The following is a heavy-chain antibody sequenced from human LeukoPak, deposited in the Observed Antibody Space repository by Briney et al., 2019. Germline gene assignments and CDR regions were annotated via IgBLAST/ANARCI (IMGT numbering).Heavy chain of an antibody. J-gene: IGHJ3*02. Sequence: SGGSLRLSCAASGFTFSSYAMHWVRQAPGKGLEYVSAISSNGGSTYYANSVKGRFTISRDNSKNTLYLQMGSLRAEDMAVYYCARAMIGRGYSSSLTPNGAFDIWGQGTMVTVSS. CDR1: GFTFSSYA. CDR3: ARAMIGRGYSSSLTPNGAFDI. V-gene: IGHV3-64*01. CDR2: ISSNGGST. D-gene: IGHD6-13*01.